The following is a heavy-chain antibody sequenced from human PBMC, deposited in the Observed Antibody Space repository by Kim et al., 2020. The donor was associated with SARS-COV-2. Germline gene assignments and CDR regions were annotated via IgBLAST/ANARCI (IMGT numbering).Heavy chain of an antibody. CDR1: GFTFDDYA. Sequence: GGSLRLSCAASGFTFDDYAMHWVRQAPGKGLEWVSGISWNSGSIGYADSVKGRFTISRDNAKNSLYLQMNSLRAEDTALYYCAKDEAYSSSFMDVWGQGT. J-gene: IGHJ6*02. CDR2: ISWNSGSI. CDR3: AKDEAYSSSFMDV. V-gene: IGHV3-9*01. D-gene: IGHD6-13*01.